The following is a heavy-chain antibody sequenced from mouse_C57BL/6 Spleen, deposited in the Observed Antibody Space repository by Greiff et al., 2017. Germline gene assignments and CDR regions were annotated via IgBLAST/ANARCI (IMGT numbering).Heavy chain of an antibody. D-gene: IGHD2-1*01. CDR2: IHPNNGGT. J-gene: IGHJ4*01. Sequence: VQLQQSGPELVKPGASVKISCKASGYTFTDYYMNWVKQSHGKSLEWIGDIHPNNGGTSYNQKFKGKATLTVDTSSSTAYMERRSLPSEDSAFYYCARLGNRYYYSIDYWGQGTSVTVSS. CDR1: GYTFTDYY. V-gene: IGHV1-26*01. CDR3: ARLGNRYYYSIDY.